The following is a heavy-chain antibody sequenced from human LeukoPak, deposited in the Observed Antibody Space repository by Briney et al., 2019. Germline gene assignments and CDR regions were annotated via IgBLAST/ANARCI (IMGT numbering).Heavy chain of an antibody. V-gene: IGHV5-51*01. CDR1: GYSFTSYW. CDR3: ARHGATVTTANSFDY. D-gene: IGHD4-17*01. Sequence: AESLKISCKGSGYSFTSYWIGWVRQMPGKGLEWMGIIYPGDSDTRYSTSFQGQVTISADKSTSTAYLQWSSLKASDTAMYYCARHGATVTTANSFDYWGQGTLVTVSS. J-gene: IGHJ4*02. CDR2: IYPGDSDT.